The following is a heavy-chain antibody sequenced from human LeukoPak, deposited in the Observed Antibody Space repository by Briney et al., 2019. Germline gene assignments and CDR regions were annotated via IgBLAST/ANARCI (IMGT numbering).Heavy chain of an antibody. D-gene: IGHD5-18*01. CDR3: TTDLWVDTPYYFDY. CDR2: IKSKTDGGTT. V-gene: IGHV3-15*01. J-gene: IGHJ4*02. Sequence: PGGSLRLSCAASGFTFSNAWMSWVRQTPGKGLEWVGRIKSKTDGGTTDYAAPVKGRFTISRDDSKNTLYLQMNSLKTEDTAVYYCTTDLWVDTPYYFDYWGQGTLVTVSS. CDR1: GFTFSNAW.